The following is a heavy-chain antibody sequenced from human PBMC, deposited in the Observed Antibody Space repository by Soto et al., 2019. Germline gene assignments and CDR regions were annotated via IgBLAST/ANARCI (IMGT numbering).Heavy chain of an antibody. CDR2: IYYSGTT. Sequence: LSLTCTVSGDSISSSSYSWGWIRQPPGKGLEWIGDIYYSGTTHYNPSLKSRVTISIDTSKNQFSLHLRSVTAADTAVYYCARLKGAFFITTSSSFVPSGPGTPVTVSS. CDR1: GDSISSSSYS. J-gene: IGHJ5*02. D-gene: IGHD3-22*01. V-gene: IGHV4-39*01. CDR3: ARLKGAFFITTSSSFVP.